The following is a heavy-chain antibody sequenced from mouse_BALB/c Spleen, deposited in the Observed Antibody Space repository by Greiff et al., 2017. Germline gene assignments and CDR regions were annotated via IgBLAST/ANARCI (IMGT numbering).Heavy chain of an antibody. V-gene: IGHV7-3*02. CDR3: AREVRRDYYAMDY. Sequence: EVQVVESGGGLVQPGGSLRLSCATSGFTFTDYYMSWVRQPPGKALEWLGFIRNKANGYTTEYSASVKGRFTISRDNSQSILYLQMNTLRAEDSATYYCAREVRRDYYAMDYWGQGTSVTVSS. D-gene: IGHD2-14*01. CDR2: IRNKANGYTT. CDR1: GFTFTDYY. J-gene: IGHJ4*01.